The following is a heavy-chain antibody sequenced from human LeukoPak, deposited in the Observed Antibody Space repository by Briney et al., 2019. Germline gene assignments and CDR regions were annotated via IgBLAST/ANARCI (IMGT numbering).Heavy chain of an antibody. J-gene: IGHJ4*02. CDR1: GGSISSYY. V-gene: IGHV4-59*08. Sequence: SETLSLTCTVSGGSISSYYWSWIRQPPGKGLEWIGYSYYTGSTNYNPSLKSRATISVDTSKNQFSLNLRSATAADTAMYYCATSRGGYSYADYWGQGTLVTVSS. CDR3: ATSRGGYSYADY. CDR2: SYYTGST. D-gene: IGHD5-18*01.